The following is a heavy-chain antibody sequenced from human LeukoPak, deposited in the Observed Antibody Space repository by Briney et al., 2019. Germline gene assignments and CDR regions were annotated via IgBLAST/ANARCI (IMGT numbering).Heavy chain of an antibody. V-gene: IGHV3-30*02. CDR3: AKDQTRYCSSISCSGGFDS. J-gene: IGHJ4*02. D-gene: IGHD2-2*01. CDR1: RFTFNDCG. Sequence: PGGSLRLSCAASRFTFNDCGMHWVRQAPGKGLEWVAFIRYDGSNKYYADSVKGRFTISRDNSKNTLYLQMNSLRAEDTAVYYCAKDQTRYCSSISCSGGFDSWGQGTPVTVSS. CDR2: IRYDGSNK.